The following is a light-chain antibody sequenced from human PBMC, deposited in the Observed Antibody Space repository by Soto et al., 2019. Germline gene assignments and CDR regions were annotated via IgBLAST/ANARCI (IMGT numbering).Light chain of an antibody. CDR2: DVS. CDR3: QQYGSSPET. V-gene: IGKV3-20*01. Sequence: EIVLTQSPGTLSLSPGERATLSCRASQSVSSAYLAWYQQKPGQAPRLLIDDVSSRATAIPDRFSGSGSGTDFTLTVSSLEAEDFAVYYCQQYGSSPETFGQGTKVDIK. CDR1: QSVSSAY. J-gene: IGKJ1*01.